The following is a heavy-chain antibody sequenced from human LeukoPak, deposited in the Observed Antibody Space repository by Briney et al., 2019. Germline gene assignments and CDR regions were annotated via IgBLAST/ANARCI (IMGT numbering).Heavy chain of an antibody. J-gene: IGHJ6*02. CDR2: ISAYNGNT. V-gene: IGHV1-18*01. CDR1: GYTFTSYG. D-gene: IGHD4-17*01. Sequence: ASVKVSCKASGYTFTSYGISWVRQAPGQGLEWMGWISAYNGNTNYAQKLQGRVTMTTDTSTSTAYMELRSLRSDDTAVYYCARDFAVTISYYYYGMDVRGQGTTVTVSS. CDR3: ARDFAVTISYYYYGMDV.